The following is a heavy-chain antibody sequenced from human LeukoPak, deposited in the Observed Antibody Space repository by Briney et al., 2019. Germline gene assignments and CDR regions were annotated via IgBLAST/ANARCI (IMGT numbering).Heavy chain of an antibody. Sequence: GGSLRLSCAASGFTFSNYWMSWVRQAPGKVPEWVANIKEDGSEKYYVDSVKGRFTISRDNAKNSLYLQMNSLRAEDTAVYYCARDGGGWYQAYYFDYWGQGTLVTVSS. CDR3: ARDGGGWYQAYYFDY. J-gene: IGHJ4*02. V-gene: IGHV3-7*01. CDR2: IKEDGSEK. D-gene: IGHD6-19*01. CDR1: GFTFSNYW.